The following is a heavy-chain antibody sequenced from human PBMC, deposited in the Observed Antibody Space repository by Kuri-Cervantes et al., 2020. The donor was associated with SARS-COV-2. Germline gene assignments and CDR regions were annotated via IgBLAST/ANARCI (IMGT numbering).Heavy chain of an antibody. CDR2: IKSKTDGGTT. CDR1: GFTFSSYG. V-gene: IGHV3-15*01. Sequence: GGSLRLSCAASGFTFSSYGMHWVRQAPGKGLEWVGRIKSKTDGGTTDYAAPVKGRFTISRDDSKNTLYLQMNSLKTEDTAVYYCTTDREWEPILDYYGMDVWGQGTTVTVSS. D-gene: IGHD1-26*01. J-gene: IGHJ6*02. CDR3: TTDREWEPILDYYGMDV.